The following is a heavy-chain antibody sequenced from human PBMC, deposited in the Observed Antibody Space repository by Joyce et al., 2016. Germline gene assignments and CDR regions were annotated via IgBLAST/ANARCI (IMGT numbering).Heavy chain of an antibody. CDR2: ISSSGSTI. J-gene: IGHJ6*02. D-gene: IGHD4-17*01. CDR3: ARLFDYGDHGTLDYFGLDV. V-gene: IGHV3-48*03. CDR1: GFTFSSYE. Sequence: EVQLVESGGGLVQPGGSLRLSCAASGFTFSSYEMNWVRQAPGKGLECISYISSSGSTIYYADSVKGRFTISRDNAKNSLFLQMKSLGAEDTADYYCARLFDYGDHGTLDYFGLDVWGQGTTVAVSS.